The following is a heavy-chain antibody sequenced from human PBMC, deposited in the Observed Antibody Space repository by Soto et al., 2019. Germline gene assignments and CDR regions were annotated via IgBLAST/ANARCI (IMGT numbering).Heavy chain of an antibody. CDR1: GGSFSGYY. V-gene: IGHV4-34*09. Sequence: PSETLSLTCSVYGGSFSGYYWSWIRQPPGKGLEWIGEINHSGSTYYNPSLKSRVTLSVDTSKNQFSLKLSSVTAADTAVYYCARGADIVVVPAARGSWFAPWGQGTLVTVSS. J-gene: IGHJ5*02. CDR3: ARGADIVVVPAARGSWFAP. D-gene: IGHD2-2*01. CDR2: INHSGST.